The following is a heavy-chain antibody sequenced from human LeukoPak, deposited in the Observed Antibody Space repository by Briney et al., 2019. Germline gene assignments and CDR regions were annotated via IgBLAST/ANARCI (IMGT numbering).Heavy chain of an antibody. CDR1: GFTFSGSS. J-gene: IGHJ4*02. CDR2: IRSKANSYAT. V-gene: IGHV3-73*01. Sequence: GRSLRLSCPASGFTFSGSSMHWVRQPSGKGLEWVGRIRSKANSYATAYGASVKGRFTISRDDSKKMAYLQMNSLKTEDTAVYYCTRHVPNSGYANFDYWGQGTLVTVSS. D-gene: IGHD5-12*01. CDR3: TRHVPNSGYANFDY.